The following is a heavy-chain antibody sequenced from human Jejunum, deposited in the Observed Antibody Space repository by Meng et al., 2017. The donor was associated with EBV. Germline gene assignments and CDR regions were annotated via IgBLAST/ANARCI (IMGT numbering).Heavy chain of an antibody. V-gene: IGHV4-4*02. Sequence: VLLQDSGPGLVKPSGSRSLTCAVSGASTSSSHWWSWVRQPPGKGLEWIGEMHPGGSTNYNPSLKSRVTISVDNSKNQFSLKLTSVTAADTAVYYCAKSNDYSLNSWGQGTLVTVSS. J-gene: IGHJ4*02. CDR2: MHPGGST. CDR1: GASTSSSHW. D-gene: IGHD4-11*01. CDR3: AKSNDYSLNS.